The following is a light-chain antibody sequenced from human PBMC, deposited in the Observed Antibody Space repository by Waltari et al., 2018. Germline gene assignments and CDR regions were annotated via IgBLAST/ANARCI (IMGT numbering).Light chain of an antibody. J-gene: IGLJ2*01. CDR1: RLRNPY. Sequence: SSELTQDPAVSVALGQTVRITCPGARLRNPYDRWYQKKSGQAPFLVLFGKNKRPPGIPDRFSGYNSETTTSLTITGAQAEDEADYYCSSRDSSASHVLFAGGTKLTVL. V-gene: IGLV3-19*01. CDR2: GKN. CDR3: SSRDSSASHVL.